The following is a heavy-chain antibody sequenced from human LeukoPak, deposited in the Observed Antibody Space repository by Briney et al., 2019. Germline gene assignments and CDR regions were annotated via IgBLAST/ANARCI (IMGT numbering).Heavy chain of an antibody. D-gene: IGHD3-16*01. CDR3: AKEGAPLGGRPDY. V-gene: IGHV3-30*02. CDR1: GFSFTSYA. CDR2: IRDDGNNI. Sequence: GGSLRLSCAASGFSFTSYAMHWVRQAPGKELEWVAFIRDDGNNIHYADSVKDRFTISRDNSKNTLYLQMNSLRVEDTAVYYCAKEGAPLGGRPDYWGQGTLVTVSS. J-gene: IGHJ4*02.